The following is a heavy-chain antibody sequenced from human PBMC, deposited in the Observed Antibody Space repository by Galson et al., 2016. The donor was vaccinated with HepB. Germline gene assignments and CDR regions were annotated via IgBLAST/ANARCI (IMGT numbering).Heavy chain of an antibody. D-gene: IGHD6-19*01. Sequence: SLRLSCAASGFSFSSHGMNWVRQAPGKGLEWVAIIWYDGVNKNYAESVKGRFTISRDNSKNTVYLQMNSLRAEDTAVYYCAREWQWLDGIDSWGQGTLVTVSS. J-gene: IGHJ4*02. CDR2: IWYDGVNK. CDR1: GFSFSSHG. V-gene: IGHV3-33*01. CDR3: AREWQWLDGIDS.